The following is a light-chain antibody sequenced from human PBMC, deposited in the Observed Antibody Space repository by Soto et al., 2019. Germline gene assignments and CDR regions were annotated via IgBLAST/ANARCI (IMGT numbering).Light chain of an antibody. CDR1: SSDVGSYNR. J-gene: IGLJ2*01. CDR2: EVS. V-gene: IGLV2-18*02. Sequence: QSALTQPPSVSGSPGQSVTISCTGTSSDVGSYNRVSWYQQPPGTAPKLMIYEVSNRPSGVPDRFSVSKSGNTASLTISGLQAEDEADYYCSSYTSSTTSRVFGGGTKLTVL. CDR3: SSYTSSTTSRV.